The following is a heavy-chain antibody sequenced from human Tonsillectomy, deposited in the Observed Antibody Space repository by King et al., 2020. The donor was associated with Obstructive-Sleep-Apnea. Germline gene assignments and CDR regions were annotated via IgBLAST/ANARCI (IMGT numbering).Heavy chain of an antibody. V-gene: IGHV3-53*04. Sequence: VQLVESGGGLVQPGGSLRLSCAVSGSSVGSHYMSWVRQAPGQGLQWVSVIYSGGRTYYADSVKGRFTISRHNSKNTLSLQMNSLRPEDTAIYYCARAIFSAGNFDLWGQGTLVTVSS. CDR2: IYSGGRT. D-gene: IGHD6-13*01. CDR1: GSSVGSHY. CDR3: ARAIFSAGNFDL. J-gene: IGHJ4*02.